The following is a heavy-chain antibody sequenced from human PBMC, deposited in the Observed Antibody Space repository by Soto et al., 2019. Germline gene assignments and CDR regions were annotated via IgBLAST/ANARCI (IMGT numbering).Heavy chain of an antibody. J-gene: IGHJ4*02. CDR3: AREYSTSRYFDY. V-gene: IGHV3-74*01. D-gene: IGHD6-6*01. CDR2: INNDGSFT. Sequence: EVQLVESGGGLVQPGGSLRLSCAASGFTFSTYWIHWVRQAPGKGLVWVSRINNDGSFTSYADSVKGRFTISRDNAKNTMYLQMTSLRAEDTAVYSCAREYSTSRYFDYWGQGTLVTVSS. CDR1: GFTFSTYW.